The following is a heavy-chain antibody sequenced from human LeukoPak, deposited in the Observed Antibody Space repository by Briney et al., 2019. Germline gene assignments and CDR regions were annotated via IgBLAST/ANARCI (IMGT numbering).Heavy chain of an antibody. Sequence: GGSLRLSCAASGFTFADYGMSWVRLAPGKGLEWVSAINWNGGSTGYADSVKGRFTISRDNAKNSLYLQMNSLRAEDTALYHCARAYYYDSSGYFPDWGQGTLVTVSS. V-gene: IGHV3-20*01. D-gene: IGHD3-22*01. CDR1: GFTFADYG. CDR2: INWNGGST. CDR3: ARAYYYDSSGYFPD. J-gene: IGHJ4*02.